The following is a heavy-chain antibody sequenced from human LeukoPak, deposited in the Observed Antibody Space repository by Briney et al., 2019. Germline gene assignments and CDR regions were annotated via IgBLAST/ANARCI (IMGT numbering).Heavy chain of an antibody. V-gene: IGHV7-4-1*02. D-gene: IGHD6-13*01. CDR1: GYTFTSYA. CDR2: INTNTGNP. Sequence: GASVKVSCKASGYTFTSYAMNWVRQAPGQGLEWVGWINTNTGNPTYAQGFTGRFVFSLDTSVSTAYLQISSLKAGDTAVYYCAITNAANSSSWYFLFTGNAEYFQHWGQGTLVTVSS. CDR3: AITNAANSSSWYFLFTGNAEYFQH. J-gene: IGHJ1*01.